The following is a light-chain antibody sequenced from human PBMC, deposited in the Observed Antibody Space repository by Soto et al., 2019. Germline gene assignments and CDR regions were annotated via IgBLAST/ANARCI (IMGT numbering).Light chain of an antibody. J-gene: IGKJ1*01. CDR1: QSVDTY. CDR2: DVS. Sequence: DIVLTQSPATLSLSPGERATLSCRASQSVDTYLVWYQHKPGQAPRLLIHDVSTRATGIPARFSGSGSGTAFTMTISSLEPEDFAVYYCHQRRDWPRTFGQGTKVEIK. V-gene: IGKV3-11*01. CDR3: HQRRDWPRT.